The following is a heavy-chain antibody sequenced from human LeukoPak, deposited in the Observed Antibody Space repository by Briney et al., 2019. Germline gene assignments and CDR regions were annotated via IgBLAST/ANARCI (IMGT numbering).Heavy chain of an antibody. Sequence: SETLSLTCTVSGGSISSGSYYWGWIRQPPGKGLEWIGSIYYSGSTYYKPSLKSRVTISLDTSKNQFSLKLSSVTAADTAVYYCARGEAVASYFDYWGQGTLVTVSS. CDR2: IYYSGST. D-gene: IGHD6-19*01. V-gene: IGHV4-39*07. J-gene: IGHJ4*02. CDR1: GGSISSGSYY. CDR3: ARGEAVASYFDY.